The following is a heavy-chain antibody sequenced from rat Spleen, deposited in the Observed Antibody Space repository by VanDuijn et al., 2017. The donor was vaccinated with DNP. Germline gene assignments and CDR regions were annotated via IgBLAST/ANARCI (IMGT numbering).Heavy chain of an antibody. CDR3: ASLRTHFFEY. CDR1: GFSLTSYT. J-gene: IGHJ2*01. Sequence: QVQLKESGPGLVQPSRTLSLTCTVSGFSLTSYTVSWVRQPPGKGLEWMGLIGNTGGTRYNSVFRSRLSISKDTSKRQVFLKMNSLQPEDTGTYYCASLRTHFFEYWGQGVMVTVSS. CDR2: IGNTGGT. V-gene: IGHV2-41*01.